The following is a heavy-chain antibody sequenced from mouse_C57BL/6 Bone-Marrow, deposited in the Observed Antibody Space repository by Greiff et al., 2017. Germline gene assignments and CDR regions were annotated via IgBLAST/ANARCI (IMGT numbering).Heavy chain of an antibody. CDR1: GYTFTSYW. CDR3: ARRDGDGDY. J-gene: IGHJ2*01. Sequence: QVQLQQPGAELVMPGASVKLSCKASGYTFTSYWMHWVKQRPGQGLEWIGEIDPSDSYTNYNQKFKGKSTLTVDKSSSTAYMQLSSLPSEDSAVYYGARRDGDGDYWGQGTTLTVSS. D-gene: IGHD3-3*01. V-gene: IGHV1-69*01. CDR2: IDPSDSYT.